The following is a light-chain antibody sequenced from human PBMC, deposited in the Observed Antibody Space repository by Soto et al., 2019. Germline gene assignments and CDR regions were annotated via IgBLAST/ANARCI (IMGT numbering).Light chain of an antibody. CDR1: SSDVGDYNF. V-gene: IGLV2-11*01. J-gene: IGLJ1*01. CDR2: DVS. Sequence: QSVLTQPRSVSGSPGQSVTISCTGTSSDVGDYNFVSWYQQHPGKAPKLVIYDVSKRPSRVPDRFSGSKSGNTASLTISGLQADDEADYYCCSYAGSYTYVFGTGTKVTVL. CDR3: CSYAGSYTYV.